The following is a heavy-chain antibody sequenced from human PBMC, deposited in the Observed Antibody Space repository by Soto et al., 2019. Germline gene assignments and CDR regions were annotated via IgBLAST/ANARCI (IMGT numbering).Heavy chain of an antibody. J-gene: IGHJ6*01. V-gene: IGHV4-59*01. Sequence: SETLSLTCTVSGGSISSYYWSWIRQPPGKGLEWIGYIYHSGSTYYNPSLKSRVTISVDRSKNQFSLKLSSVTAADTAVYYCARERGYCSRTDCVYPNDTMDVWRRGTTVTVAS. D-gene: IGHD2-2*01. CDR1: GGSISSYY. CDR3: ARERGYCSRTDCVYPNDTMDV. CDR2: IYHSGST.